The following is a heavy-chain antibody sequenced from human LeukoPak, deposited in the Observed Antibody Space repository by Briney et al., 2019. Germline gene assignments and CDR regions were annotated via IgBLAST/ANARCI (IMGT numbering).Heavy chain of an antibody. CDR2: VDGGGGGT. V-gene: IGHV3-23*01. CDR1: GFTLSSYA. D-gene: IGHD6-13*01. Sequence: GGSLRLSCAASGFTLSSYAMTWVRQAPGRGLGWVSSVDGGGGGTYYADSVKGRFTISRDNSRDTLYLQMNGLRAEDTAVYFCAKQSAGSAAWYSLHYDFWGQGTLVTVSS. CDR3: AKQSAGSAAWYSLHYDF. J-gene: IGHJ4*02.